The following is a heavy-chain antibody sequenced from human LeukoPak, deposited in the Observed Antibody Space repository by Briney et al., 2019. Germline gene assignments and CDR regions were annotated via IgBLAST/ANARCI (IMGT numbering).Heavy chain of an antibody. J-gene: IGHJ6*02. CDR3: ARLPMVRGVIGYYYYGMDV. CDR2: INAGNGNT. CDR1: GYTFTSYA. D-gene: IGHD3-10*01. Sequence: GASVKVSCKASGYTFTSYAMHWVRQAPGQRLEWKGWINAGNGNTKYSQKFQGRVTITRDTSASTAYMELSSLRSEDTAVYYCARLPMVRGVIGYYYYGMDVWGQGTTVTVSS. V-gene: IGHV1-3*01.